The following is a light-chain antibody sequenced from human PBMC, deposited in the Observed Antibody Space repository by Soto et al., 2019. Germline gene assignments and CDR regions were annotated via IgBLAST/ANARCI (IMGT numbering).Light chain of an antibody. CDR1: QDISNY. J-gene: IGKJ4*01. CDR2: DAS. V-gene: IGKV1-33*01. Sequence: DLQMTQSPSSLSASVGDRVTITCQASQDISNYLNWYQQKPGKAPKLLIYDASNLETGVTSRVSGSGSGTDFTFTISSLQPEDIATYYCQQYDNLPTFGGGTKVEIK. CDR3: QQYDNLPT.